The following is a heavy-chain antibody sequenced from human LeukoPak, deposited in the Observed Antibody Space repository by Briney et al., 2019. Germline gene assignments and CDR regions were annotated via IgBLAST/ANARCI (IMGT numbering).Heavy chain of an antibody. V-gene: IGHV4-38-2*02. CDR3: AKDAGGDFDY. CDR1: GYSISSGYY. CDR2: TFHSGSP. J-gene: IGHJ4*02. Sequence: SETLSLTCNVSGYSISSGYYWGWIRQPPGKALEWIGTTFHSGSPNYNPSLKSRVTISIDTSKNQFSLKLSSVTAADTAFYYCAKDAGGDFDYWGQGTLVTVSS. D-gene: IGHD2-21*01.